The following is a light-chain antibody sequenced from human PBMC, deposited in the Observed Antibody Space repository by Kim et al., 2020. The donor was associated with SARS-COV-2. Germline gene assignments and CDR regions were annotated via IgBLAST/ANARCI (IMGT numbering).Light chain of an antibody. J-gene: IGKJ2*01. CDR2: AAS. V-gene: IGKV3-20*01. CDR1: QSVSSNY. Sequence: SPGERATLACRASQSVSSNYLAWYQQKVGQAPRLLIYAASSRATGIPDRFSGSGSQTDFTLTINGLEPEDFAVYYCQQYGTSPGYTFGQGTKLEI. CDR3: QQYGTSPGYT.